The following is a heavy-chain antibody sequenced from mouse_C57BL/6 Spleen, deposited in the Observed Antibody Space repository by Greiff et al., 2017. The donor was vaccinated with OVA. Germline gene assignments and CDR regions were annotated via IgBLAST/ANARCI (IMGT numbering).Heavy chain of an antibody. V-gene: IGHV1-80*01. CDR1: GYAFRSYW. J-gene: IGHJ2*01. CDR2: IYPGDGDT. Sequence: QVQLQQSGAELVKPGASVKISCKASGYAFRSYWMNRVTQRPGKGLEWIGQIYPGDGDTNYNGKFKGKAPLSADKSSSTAYMQLNSRTAEDSAVYCCARWGFDYWGQGTTLTVSS. CDR3: ARWGFDY.